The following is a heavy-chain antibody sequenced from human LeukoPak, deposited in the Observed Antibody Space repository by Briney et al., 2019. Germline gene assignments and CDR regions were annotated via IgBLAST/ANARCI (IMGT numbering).Heavy chain of an antibody. Sequence: PSETLSLTRTVSGGSISSGGYYWSWIRQPPGKGLEWIGYIYHSGSTYYNPSLKSRVTISVDRSKNQFSLKLTSLTAADTAVYYCARGPGGATGEAFDIWGRGTMVTVSS. CDR2: IYHSGST. D-gene: IGHD3-10*01. V-gene: IGHV4-30-2*01. J-gene: IGHJ3*02. CDR1: GGSISSGGYY. CDR3: ARGPGGATGEAFDI.